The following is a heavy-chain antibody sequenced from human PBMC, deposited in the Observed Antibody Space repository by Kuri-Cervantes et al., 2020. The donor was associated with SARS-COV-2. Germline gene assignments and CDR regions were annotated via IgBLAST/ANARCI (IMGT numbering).Heavy chain of an antibody. V-gene: IGHV4-38-2*02. CDR2: IYHSGST. J-gene: IGHJ4*02. CDR1: GYSISSGHC. Sequence: GSLRLSCSVSGYSISSGHCWGWIRQPPGKGLEWIGYIYHSGSTYYNPSLKSRVTISVDRSKNQFSLKLSSVTAADTAVYYCAGGEYQLLYAYSYGSIDYWGQGTLVTVSS. D-gene: IGHD2-2*02. CDR3: AGGEYQLLYAYSYGSIDY.